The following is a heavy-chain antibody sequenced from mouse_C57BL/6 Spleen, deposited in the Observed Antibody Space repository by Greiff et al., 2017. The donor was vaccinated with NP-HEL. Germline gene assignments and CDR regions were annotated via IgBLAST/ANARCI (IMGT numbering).Heavy chain of an antibody. Sequence: VQLQQSGAELARPGASVKLSCKASGYTFTSYGISWVKQRTGQGLEWIGEIYPRSGNTYYNEKFKGKATLTADKSSSTAYMELRSLTSEDSAVYFCARYGSSYHYFDYWGQGTTLTVSS. CDR2: IYPRSGNT. V-gene: IGHV1-81*01. D-gene: IGHD1-1*01. J-gene: IGHJ2*01. CDR1: GYTFTSYG. CDR3: ARYGSSYHYFDY.